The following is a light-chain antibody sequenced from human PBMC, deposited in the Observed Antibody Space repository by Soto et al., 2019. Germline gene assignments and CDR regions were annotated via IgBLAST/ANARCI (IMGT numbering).Light chain of an antibody. Sequence: EIVLTQSPGTLSLSSGDRGTLXXRPSQSVSSNLVWYQQKPGQATRLLXXGASSRATGIPDRFIGSGSGTDFILTISRLEPEDFAVYYCPHSDNPPPSDTFGPGTKVEIK. CDR3: PHSDNPPPSDT. CDR2: GAS. V-gene: IGKV3-20*01. J-gene: IGKJ3*01. CDR1: QSVSSN.